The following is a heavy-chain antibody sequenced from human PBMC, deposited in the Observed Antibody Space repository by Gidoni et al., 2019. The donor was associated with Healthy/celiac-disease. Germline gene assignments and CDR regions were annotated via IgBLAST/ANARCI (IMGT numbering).Heavy chain of an antibody. CDR3: ARMAAAGGGADY. D-gene: IGHD6-13*01. Sequence: QVQLQQWGAGLLKPSETLSLTCAVYGGSFSGYYWSWIRQPPGKGLEGIGEINHSGSTNYNPSLKGRVTISVDTSKNQFSLKLSSVTAADTAVYYWARMAAAGGGADYWGQGTLVTVSS. CDR1: GGSFSGYY. CDR2: INHSGST. J-gene: IGHJ4*02. V-gene: IGHV4-34*01.